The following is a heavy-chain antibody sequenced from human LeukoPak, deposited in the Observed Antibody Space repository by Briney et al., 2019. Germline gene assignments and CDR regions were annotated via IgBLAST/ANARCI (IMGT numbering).Heavy chain of an antibody. V-gene: IGHV3-21*04. D-gene: IGHD6-13*01. CDR1: GFTFSSYS. CDR2: ISSSSSYI. J-gene: IGHJ4*02. CDR3: AKGLYSSSYYRFDY. Sequence: GGSLRLSCAASGFTFSSYSMNWVRQAPGKGLEWVSSISSSSSYIYYADSVKGRFTISRDNSKNTLYLQMNSLRAEDTAVYYCAKGLYSSSYYRFDYWGQGTLVTVSS.